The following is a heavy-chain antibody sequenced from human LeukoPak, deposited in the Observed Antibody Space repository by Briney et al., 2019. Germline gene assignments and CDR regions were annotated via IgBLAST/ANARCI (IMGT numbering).Heavy chain of an antibody. Sequence: ASVKVSCKASGYTFTSYDINWVRQATGQGLEWMGWMNPNSGNTGYAQKFQGRVTMTRNTSINTAYMELSSLRSEDTAVYYCARSEDFGLQIDYWGQGTLVTVSS. J-gene: IGHJ4*02. CDR2: MNPNSGNT. D-gene: IGHD3/OR15-3a*01. CDR1: GYTFTSYD. V-gene: IGHV1-8*01. CDR3: ARSEDFGLQIDY.